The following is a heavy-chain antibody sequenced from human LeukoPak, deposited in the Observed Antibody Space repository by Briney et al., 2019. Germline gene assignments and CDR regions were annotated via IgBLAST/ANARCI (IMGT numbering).Heavy chain of an antibody. CDR3: ARGVGSSWYGD. D-gene: IGHD6-13*01. J-gene: IGHJ4*02. CDR1: GGCISSGDYY. Sequence: SQTLSLTCTVSGGCISSGDYYCTWIRQPPGKGLEWIGYIYYSGSTYYNPSLKSRLTISVDTSKKQFSLKLTSVTAADTAVYFCARGVGSSWYGDWGQGTLVTVSS. CDR2: IYYSGST. V-gene: IGHV4-30-4*01.